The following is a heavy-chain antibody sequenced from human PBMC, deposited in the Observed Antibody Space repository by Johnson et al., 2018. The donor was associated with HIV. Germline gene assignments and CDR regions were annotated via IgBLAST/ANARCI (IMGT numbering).Heavy chain of an antibody. CDR2: ITVSGGST. J-gene: IGHJ3*02. D-gene: IGHD3/OR15-3a*01. Sequence: VQLVESGGGLVQPGGSLRLSCAASGFTFGSYAMSWVRQAPGKGLEWVSSITVSGGSTHYADSVKGRFPISRDNSKNTLYLQVNSLRVEDTALYYCTKDRSEAGLYDAFDIWGQGTRVTVSS. CDR1: GFTFGSYA. V-gene: IGHV3-23*04. CDR3: TKDRSEAGLYDAFDI.